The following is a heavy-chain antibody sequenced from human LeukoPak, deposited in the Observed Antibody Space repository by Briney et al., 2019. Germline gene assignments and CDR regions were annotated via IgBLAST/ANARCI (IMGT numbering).Heavy chain of an antibody. CDR2: INPNSGNT. CDR3: ARSPRITIFGVVITPGIESDY. J-gene: IGHJ4*02. Sequence: ASVKVSCKASGYTFTGYYMHWVRQAPGQGLEWMGWINPNSGNTGYAQKFQGRVTMTRNTSISTAYMELSSLRSEDTAVYYCARSPRITIFGVVITPGIESDYWGQGTLVTVSS. D-gene: IGHD3-3*01. CDR1: GYTFTGYY. V-gene: IGHV1-8*02.